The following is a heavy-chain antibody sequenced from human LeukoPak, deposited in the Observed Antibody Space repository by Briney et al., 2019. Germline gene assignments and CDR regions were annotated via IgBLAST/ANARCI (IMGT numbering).Heavy chain of an antibody. V-gene: IGHV4-38-2*01. J-gene: IGHJ2*01. CDR1: GFTFSSYG. Sequence: GSLRLSCAASGFTFSSYGMSWLRQAPGKGREWIGSIYYSGSTYYNPSLKSRVTISVDTSKNQFSQKLSSVTAADTAVYYCARTLPQRQRFWYFDLWGRGTLVTVSS. CDR3: ARTLPQRQRFWYFDL. CDR2: IYYSGST.